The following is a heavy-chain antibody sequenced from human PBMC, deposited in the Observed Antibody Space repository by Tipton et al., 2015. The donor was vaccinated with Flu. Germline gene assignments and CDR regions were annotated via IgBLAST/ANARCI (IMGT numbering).Heavy chain of an antibody. CDR2: IGSSGDT. D-gene: IGHD6-13*01. CDR3: ARGPLPDSNWYNGLDV. Sequence: SLRLSCEASGFTFNSYGMHWVRHVTGKGLEWVSGIGSSGDTYYAGSGKGRFTISREDGKNSLFLQMNSLRAGDTAVYYCARGPLPDSNWYNGLDVWGQGTTVTVSS. J-gene: IGHJ6*01. CDR1: GFTFNSYG. V-gene: IGHV3-13*01.